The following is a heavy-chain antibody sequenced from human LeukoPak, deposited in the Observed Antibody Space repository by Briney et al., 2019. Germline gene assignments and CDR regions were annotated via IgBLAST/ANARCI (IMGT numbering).Heavy chain of an antibody. CDR1: GYTFSSYD. Sequence: ASVKVSCKASGYTFSSYDINWVRQATGQGLEGMGWMNPNSGNTGYTQKFQGRVTLSRNTFISTAYMELSSLTSEETAVYYCARRLGLRWDLQAFDIWGQGTMVTVSS. J-gene: IGHJ3*02. CDR2: MNPNSGNT. D-gene: IGHD4-23*01. CDR3: ARRLGLRWDLQAFDI. V-gene: IGHV1-8*03.